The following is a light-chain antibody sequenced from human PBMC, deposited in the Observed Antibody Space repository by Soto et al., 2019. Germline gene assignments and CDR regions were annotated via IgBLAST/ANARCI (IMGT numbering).Light chain of an antibody. Sequence: DIQMTQSPSSLSASVGDRVTITCQATQDIKNYLHWYQQKPGKAPKLLIYDASTLQTGVPSRFSGSGSGTDFIFTISSLQPEDVATYYCQHYDALPPITFGQGTRLEIK. J-gene: IGKJ5*01. CDR3: QHYDALPPIT. V-gene: IGKV1-33*01. CDR2: DAS. CDR1: QDIKNY.